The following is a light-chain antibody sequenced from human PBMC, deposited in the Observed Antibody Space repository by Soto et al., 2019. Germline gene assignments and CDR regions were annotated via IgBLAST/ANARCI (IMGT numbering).Light chain of an antibody. V-gene: IGKV3-15*01. CDR2: GAS. CDR3: QQYNNWWT. J-gene: IGKJ1*01. Sequence: IVMTQSLATLSVSPGERATLSCRASQRVSSNLAWYQQKPGQAPRLLIYGASTRATGIPARFSGSGSGTEFTLTISSLQSEDFTVYYCQQYNNWWTFGQGTKVDIK. CDR1: QRVSSN.